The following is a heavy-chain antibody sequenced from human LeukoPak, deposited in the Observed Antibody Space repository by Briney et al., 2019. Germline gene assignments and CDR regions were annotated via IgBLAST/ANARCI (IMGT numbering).Heavy chain of an antibody. CDR3: ARDRSMATRLWTPTDY. D-gene: IGHD6-6*01. J-gene: IGHJ4*02. Sequence: GGSLRLSCASSGFTFSSYGMHWVRQAPGKGLEGVTFIRYDGSNKYYADSVKGRFTISRDNSKNTLYLQMNSLRAEDTAVYYCARDRSMATRLWTPTDYWGQGTLVTVSS. CDR2: IRYDGSNK. CDR1: GFTFSSYG. V-gene: IGHV3-30*02.